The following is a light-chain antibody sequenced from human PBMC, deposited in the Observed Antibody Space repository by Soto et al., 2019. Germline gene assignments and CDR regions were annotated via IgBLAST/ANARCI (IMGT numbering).Light chain of an antibody. J-gene: IGKJ1*01. CDR1: QTISSW. V-gene: IGKV1-5*03. CDR3: QQLNNYPRT. CDR2: KAS. Sequence: DIQMTQVPSTLSGSVGDRVAIPCRASQTISSWLAWYQQKPGKAPKLLIYKASTLKSGVPSRFSGSGSGTEFTLTISSLQPEDFATYYCQQLNNYPRTFGQGTKVDIK.